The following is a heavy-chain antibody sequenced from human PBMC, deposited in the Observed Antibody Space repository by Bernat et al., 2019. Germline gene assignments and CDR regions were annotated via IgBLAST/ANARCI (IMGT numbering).Heavy chain of an antibody. J-gene: IGHJ6*02. CDR1: GFTFSSYG. V-gene: IGHV3-30*03. D-gene: IGHD3-3*01. Sequence: QVQLVESGGGVVQPGRSLRLSCAASGFTFSSYGMHWVRQAPGKGLEWVAVISYDGSNKYYADSVKGRFTISRDNSKNTLYLQMNSLRAEDTAVYYCARDLWSGYHYYYYGMDVWGQGTTVTVSS. CDR2: ISYDGSNK. CDR3: ARDLWSGYHYYYYGMDV.